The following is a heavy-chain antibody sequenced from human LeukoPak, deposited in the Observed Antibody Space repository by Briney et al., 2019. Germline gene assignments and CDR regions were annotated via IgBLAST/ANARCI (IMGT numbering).Heavy chain of an antibody. Sequence: PSETLSLTCTVSGGSISSGSYYWSWIRQPAGKGLEWIGRIYTSGSTNYNPSLKSRVTISLDTSKKQFSLKVSSVTAADTAVYFCARSQYSRSEYSWFDPWGQGTLVTVSS. J-gene: IGHJ5*02. CDR2: IYTSGST. CDR3: ARSQYSRSEYSWFDP. CDR1: GGSISSGSYY. D-gene: IGHD6-13*01. V-gene: IGHV4-61*02.